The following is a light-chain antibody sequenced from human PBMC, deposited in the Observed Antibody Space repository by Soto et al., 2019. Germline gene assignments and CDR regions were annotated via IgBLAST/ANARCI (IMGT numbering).Light chain of an antibody. Sequence: EIVLTQSPGTLSLSPGERATLSCRASQSVSSSYLACYQQKPGQAPRLLMYGASSRATGIPDRFSGSGSGTDFTLTISRLEPEDFAVYYCQQYGSSPLTFGGGTKVDI. V-gene: IGKV3-20*01. CDR3: QQYGSSPLT. CDR1: QSVSSSY. J-gene: IGKJ4*01. CDR2: GAS.